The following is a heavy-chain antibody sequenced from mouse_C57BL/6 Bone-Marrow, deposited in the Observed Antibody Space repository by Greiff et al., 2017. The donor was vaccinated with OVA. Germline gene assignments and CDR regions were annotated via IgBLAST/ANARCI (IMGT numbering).Heavy chain of an antibody. J-gene: IGHJ1*03. CDR1: GYTFTDYE. V-gene: IGHV1-15*01. D-gene: IGHD1-1*01. CDR3: TRVEGYYYGSRDFDV. Sequence: QVKLQQSGAELVRPGASVTLSCKASGYTFTDYEMHWVKQTPVHGLEWIGTIDPETGGTAYNQKFKGKAILTADKSSSTAYMELRSLTSEDSAVYYCTRVEGYYYGSRDFDVWGTGTTVTVSS. CDR2: IDPETGGT.